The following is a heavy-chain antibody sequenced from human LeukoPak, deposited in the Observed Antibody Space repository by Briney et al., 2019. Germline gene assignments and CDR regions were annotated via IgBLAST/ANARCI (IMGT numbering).Heavy chain of an antibody. CDR3: ARAGNYYGSRGRFDY. J-gene: IGHJ4*02. Sequence: PSETLSLTCTVSGGSISSYYWSWIRQPPGKGLEWIGYIYYSGSTNYNPSLKSRVTISVDTSKNQFSLKLSSVTAADTAVYYCARAGNYYGSRGRFDYWGQGTLVTVSS. CDR2: IYYSGST. CDR1: GGSISSYY. D-gene: IGHD3-10*01. V-gene: IGHV4-59*01.